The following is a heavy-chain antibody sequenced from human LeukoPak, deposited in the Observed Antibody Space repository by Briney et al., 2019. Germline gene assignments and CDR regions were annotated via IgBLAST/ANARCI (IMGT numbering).Heavy chain of an antibody. CDR1: GFTFSSYG. Sequence: PGRSLRLSCAASGFTFSSYGMHWVRQAPGKGLEWVAVISYDGSNKYYADSVKGRFTISIDNSKNTLYLQMNSLRAEDTAVYYCAKVPTYQLPGLFDYWGQGTLVTVSS. D-gene: IGHD2-2*01. CDR2: ISYDGSNK. CDR3: AKVPTYQLPGLFDY. V-gene: IGHV3-30*18. J-gene: IGHJ4*02.